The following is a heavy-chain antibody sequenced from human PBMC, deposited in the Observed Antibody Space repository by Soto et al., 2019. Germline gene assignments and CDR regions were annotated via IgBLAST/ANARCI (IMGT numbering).Heavy chain of an antibody. D-gene: IGHD3-22*01. CDR2: SRDKPQGYST. V-gene: IGHV3-72*01. Sequence: EVQLVESGGGLVQPGGSLRLSCAGSGFTLSDRYIDWVRQAPGKGLEWVGRSRDKPQGYSTAYAASVKGRFTTSRDESKNSAYLQMNSLKTEDTAVYYCVRATYFSDSSGDTRCLDYWGQGTLVTVSS. CDR3: VRATYFSDSSGDTRCLDY. CDR1: GFTLSDRY. J-gene: IGHJ4*02.